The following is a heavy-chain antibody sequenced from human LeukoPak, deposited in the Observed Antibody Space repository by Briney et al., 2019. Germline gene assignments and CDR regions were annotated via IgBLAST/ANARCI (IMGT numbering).Heavy chain of an antibody. Sequence: GGSLRLSCAASGFTVSSNYMSWVRQAPGKGLEWFSLIYSGGVTYYADSVKGRFIISRDNSKNTLFPQMNSLRAEDTAVYYCARAPSGWSDYWYFDLWGRGTLVTVSS. D-gene: IGHD6-19*01. CDR3: ARAPSGWSDYWYFDL. CDR1: GFTVSSNY. V-gene: IGHV3-53*01. CDR2: IYSGGVT. J-gene: IGHJ2*01.